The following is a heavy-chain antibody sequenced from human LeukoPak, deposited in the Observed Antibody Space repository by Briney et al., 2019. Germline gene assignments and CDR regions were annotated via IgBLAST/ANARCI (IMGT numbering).Heavy chain of an antibody. V-gene: IGHV4-59*01. CDR2: IYYSGST. CDR1: GGSISSYY. D-gene: IGHD5-12*01. Sequence: SETLSLTCTVSGGSISSYYWSWIRQPPGKGLEWIGYIYYSGSTNYNPSLKSRVTISVDTSKNQFSLKLSSVTAADTAVYYCARVTSGYDPKGFKFDPWGQGTLVTVSS. J-gene: IGHJ5*02. CDR3: ARVTSGYDPKGFKFDP.